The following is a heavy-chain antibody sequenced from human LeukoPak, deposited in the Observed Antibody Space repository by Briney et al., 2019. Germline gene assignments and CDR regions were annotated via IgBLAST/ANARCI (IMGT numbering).Heavy chain of an antibody. CDR2: ISGSGGST. Sequence: PGGSLRLSCAASGLTFSNYAMRWVRQAPGKGLEWVSGISGSGGSTYYADSAKGRFTISRDNSKNTLYLQMNSLRADDTAVYYCAKGWGDNGNGGWFGSWGQGILVTV. V-gene: IGHV3-23*01. J-gene: IGHJ5*01. D-gene: IGHD1-20*01. CDR1: GLTFSNYA. CDR3: AKGWGDNGNGGWFGS.